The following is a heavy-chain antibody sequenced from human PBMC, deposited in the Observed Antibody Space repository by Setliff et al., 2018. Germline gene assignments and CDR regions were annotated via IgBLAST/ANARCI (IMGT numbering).Heavy chain of an antibody. V-gene: IGHV4-39*02. CDR1: GGSITSSTYY. J-gene: IGHJ6*03. CDR2: VDYSGNT. CDR3: ARMAVRVASRPSSPLEYYYYMDF. D-gene: IGHD6-6*01. Sequence: PSETLSLTCTVSGGSITSSTYYWGWIRQPPGKGLEWIGSVDYSGNTYHNPSLKSRVTMSVDTSKSHFSLRLSSVTAADTAVYYCARMAVRVASRPSSPLEYYYYMDFWGKGATVTVSS.